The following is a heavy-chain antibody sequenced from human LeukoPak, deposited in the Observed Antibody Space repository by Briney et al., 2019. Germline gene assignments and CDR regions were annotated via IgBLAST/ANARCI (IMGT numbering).Heavy chain of an antibody. Sequence: GGSLRLSCAASGFTFRSYGMHWVRQAPGKGLEGVAFIRYDGSNKDYADSVKGRFTISRDNSKNTLQLQMNSLRAEDTAVYYCAKDYVWGSFRYFDYWGQGTLVTVSS. CDR2: IRYDGSNK. V-gene: IGHV3-30*02. D-gene: IGHD3-16*02. J-gene: IGHJ4*02. CDR1: GFTFRSYG. CDR3: AKDYVWGSFRYFDY.